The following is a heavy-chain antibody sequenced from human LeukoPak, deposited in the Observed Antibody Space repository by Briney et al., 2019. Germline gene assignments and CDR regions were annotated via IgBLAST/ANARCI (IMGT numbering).Heavy chain of an antibody. J-gene: IGHJ6*03. V-gene: IGHV1-69*05. CDR3: ARPYSSSWYHPYYYYMDV. D-gene: IGHD6-13*01. CDR2: IIPIFGTA. CDR1: GGTFSGYA. Sequence: SVKVSCKASGGTFSGYAISWVRQAPAHGLEWMGRIIPIFGTANYAQKFQGRVTMTRNTSISTAYMELSSLRSEDTAVYYCARPYSSSWYHPYYYYMDVWGKGTTVTVSS.